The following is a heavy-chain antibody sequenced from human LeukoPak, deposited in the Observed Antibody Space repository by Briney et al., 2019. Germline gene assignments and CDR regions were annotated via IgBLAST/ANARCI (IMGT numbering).Heavy chain of an antibody. CDR2: IYTSGST. J-gene: IGHJ2*01. V-gene: IGHV4-61*02. D-gene: IGHD6-6*01. Sequence: PSQTLSLTCTVSGGSISSGSYYWSWIRQPAGKGLEWIGRIYTSGSTNYNPSLKSRVTISVDTSKNQFSLKLTSVTAADTAVYYCARAGVPFYSSSSSFDLWGRGTLVSVSS. CDR3: ARAGVPFYSSSSSFDL. CDR1: GGSISSGSYY.